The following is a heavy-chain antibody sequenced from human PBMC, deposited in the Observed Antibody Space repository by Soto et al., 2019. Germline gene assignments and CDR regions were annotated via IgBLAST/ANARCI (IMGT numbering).Heavy chain of an antibody. D-gene: IGHD2-8*01. Sequence: GSLRLSCATSGFTFSRNGMSWVRQAPGKGLDWVSGISGTGRNTYYADSVKGRFTISRDNSKNTLFLQMNSLRVEDTAVYYCAKNGLSDSPSAIDSWGQGTLVTV. CDR3: AKNGLSDSPSAIDS. CDR1: GFTFSRNG. J-gene: IGHJ4*02. CDR2: ISGTGRNT. V-gene: IGHV3-23*01.